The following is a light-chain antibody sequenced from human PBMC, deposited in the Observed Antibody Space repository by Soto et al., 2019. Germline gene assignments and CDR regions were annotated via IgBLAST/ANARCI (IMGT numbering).Light chain of an antibody. CDR1: QGISTW. Sequence: IQMTQSPSTLSASVGDRVTITCRASQGISTWIAWYQQKPGKAPELLIYDASSLQSGVPSRFRGSGSGTDFTLTISSLQPEDFATYYCLQDYNYPWTFGQGTKVDIK. J-gene: IGKJ1*01. CDR2: DAS. CDR3: LQDYNYPWT. V-gene: IGKV1-6*01.